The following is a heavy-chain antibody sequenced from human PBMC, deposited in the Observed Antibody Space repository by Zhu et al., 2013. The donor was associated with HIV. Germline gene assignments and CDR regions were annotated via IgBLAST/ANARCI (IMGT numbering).Heavy chain of an antibody. CDR2: IFHSGST. Sequence: QVQLQESGPGLVKPSGTLSLTCAVSGGSISTNKWWSWVRQPPGKGLEWIGEIFHSGSTSYNPPLWNRVTISVDKSTNQFSLKLRSVTAADTAVYYCARAAGYASGNEGFDYWGQGNPGSQSPQ. D-gene: IGHD3-10*01. CDR1: GGSISTNKW. J-gene: IGHJ4*02. CDR3: ARAAGYASGNEGFDY. V-gene: IGHV4-4*02.